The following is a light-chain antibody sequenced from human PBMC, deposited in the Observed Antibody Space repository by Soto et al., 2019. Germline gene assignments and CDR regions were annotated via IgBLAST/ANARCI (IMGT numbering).Light chain of an antibody. CDR1: QSVSSN. J-gene: IGKJ1*01. CDR2: GAD. V-gene: IGKV3-15*01. Sequence: ETVMTQSPATLSVSPGERVTLSCRASQSVSSNLAWYQQKPGQAPRLLIYGADTRATGVPARFSGSGSGTEFNLTISSLQSEEFAVYYCQQYNDWWTFGHGTKVEIK. CDR3: QQYNDWWT.